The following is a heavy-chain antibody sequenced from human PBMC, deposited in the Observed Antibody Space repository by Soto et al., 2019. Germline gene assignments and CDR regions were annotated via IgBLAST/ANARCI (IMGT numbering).Heavy chain of an antibody. CDR3: AKALATTGLDY. CDR2: ISGSGGYT. D-gene: IGHD1-1*01. V-gene: IGHV3-23*01. CDR1: GFTFSSYA. J-gene: IGHJ4*02. Sequence: GGSLRLSCAASGFTFSSYAMSWVRQAPGKGLEWVSDISGSGGYTDYADSVKGRFTISRDNSKNTLYLQMNSLRAEDTAVYYCAKALATTGLDYWGQGTLVTVSS.